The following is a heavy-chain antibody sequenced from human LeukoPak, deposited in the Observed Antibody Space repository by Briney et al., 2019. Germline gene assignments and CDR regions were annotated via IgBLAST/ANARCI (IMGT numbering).Heavy chain of an antibody. D-gene: IGHD6-13*01. Sequence: GGSLRLSCAASRFTFSSYWMSWVRQAPGKGLEWVANIKQDGSEKYYVDSVKGRFTISRDNAKNSLYLQMNSLRAEDTAVYYCANSYSSSWYAEYFQHWGQGTLVTVSS. CDR2: IKQDGSEK. CDR1: RFTFSSYW. J-gene: IGHJ1*01. CDR3: ANSYSSSWYAEYFQH. V-gene: IGHV3-7*01.